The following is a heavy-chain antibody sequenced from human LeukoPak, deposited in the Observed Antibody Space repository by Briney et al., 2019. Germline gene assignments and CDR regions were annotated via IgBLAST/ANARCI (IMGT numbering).Heavy chain of an antibody. CDR3: ARVGGLAAALFDY. J-gene: IGHJ4*02. CDR2: IYYSGGT. V-gene: IGHV4-61*01. CDR1: GGSVSSGSYY. Sequence: SSETLSLTCTVSGGSVSSGSYYWSWIRQPPGKGLEWIGYIYYSGGTNYNPSLKSRVTISVDTSKNQFSLKLSSVTAADTAVYYCARVGGLAAALFDYWGQGTLVTVSS. D-gene: IGHD6-13*01.